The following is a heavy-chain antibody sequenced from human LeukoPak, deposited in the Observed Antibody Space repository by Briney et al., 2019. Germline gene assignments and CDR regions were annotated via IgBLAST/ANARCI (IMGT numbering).Heavy chain of an antibody. CDR2: ISAYNGNT. V-gene: IGHV1-18*01. CDR3: ARQVVVVVAATQTQYFDY. J-gene: IGHJ4*02. CDR1: GYTFTSYG. D-gene: IGHD2-15*01. Sequence: ASVKVSCKASGYTFTSYGISWVRQAPGQGLEWMGWISAYNGNTNYAQKLRGRVTMTTDTSTSTAYMELRSLRSDDTAVYYCARQVVVVVAATQTQYFDYWGQGTLVTVSS.